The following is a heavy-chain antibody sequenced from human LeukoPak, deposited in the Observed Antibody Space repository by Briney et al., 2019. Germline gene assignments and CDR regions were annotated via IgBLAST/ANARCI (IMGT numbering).Heavy chain of an antibody. Sequence: GASVKVSCKASGFTFTSSAMQWVRQARGQRLEWIGWIVVGSGNTKYAQKLQGRVTITRDMSTSTAYMELSSLRSEDTAVYYCAAVDYFYGMDVWGQGTTVTVSS. J-gene: IGHJ6*02. CDR3: AAVDYFYGMDV. D-gene: IGHD2-2*03. CDR1: GFTFTSSA. V-gene: IGHV1-58*02. CDR2: IVVGSGNT.